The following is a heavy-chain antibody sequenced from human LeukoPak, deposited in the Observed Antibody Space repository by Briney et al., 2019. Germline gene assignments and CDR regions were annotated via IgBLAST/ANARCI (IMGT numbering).Heavy chain of an antibody. J-gene: IGHJ4*02. CDR1: GGTFSSYA. D-gene: IGHD3-9*01. V-gene: IGHV1-69*04. CDR3: ASHDRYFDWHLFDY. CDR2: IIPILGIA. Sequence: SVKVSCKASGGTFSSYAISWVRQAPGQGLEWMGRIIPILGIANYAQKFQGRVTITADKSTSTAYMELSSLRSEDTAVYYCASHDRYFDWHLFDYWGQGTLVTVSS.